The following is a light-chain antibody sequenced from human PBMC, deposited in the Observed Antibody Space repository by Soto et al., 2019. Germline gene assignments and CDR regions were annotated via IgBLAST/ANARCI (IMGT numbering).Light chain of an antibody. CDR1: RXDIGSYNY. J-gene: IGLJ1*01. CDR3: ISYTGSSTSYV. Sequence: QSVLTQPASVSGSPGQSSTISCSGTRXDIGSYNYVAWYQQFPGKTPKILIYGVSNRPSGVSSRFSGSKSGNTASLTISGLQAEDEADYYCISYTGSSTSYVFGSGTKVTVL. CDR2: GVS. V-gene: IGLV2-14*01.